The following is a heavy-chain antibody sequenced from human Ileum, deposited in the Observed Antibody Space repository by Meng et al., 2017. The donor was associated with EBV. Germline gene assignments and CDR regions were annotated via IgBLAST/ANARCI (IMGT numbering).Heavy chain of an antibody. CDR1: GGSVISNNW. J-gene: IGHJ4*02. D-gene: IGHD3-9*01. CDR3: AKVSLTGTFYDH. CDR2: IFHIGST. V-gene: IGHV4-4*02. Sequence: QVTLRESGPRLVKPSGTLSLTCSVSGGSVISNNWWSWVRQPPGKGLEWIGEIFHIGSTNNSPSLKSRVTISVDNSKNQFSLSLTSVTAADTAIYYCAKVSLTGTFYDHWGQGILVTVSS.